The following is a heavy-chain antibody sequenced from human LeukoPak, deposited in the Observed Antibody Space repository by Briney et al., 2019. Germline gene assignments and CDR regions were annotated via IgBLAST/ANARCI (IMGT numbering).Heavy chain of an antibody. CDR1: GFTFSSYA. Sequence: GGALRLSFAVSGFTFSSYAMSWVRQAPGKGLGWVAAISGSGGSTYYADSVNGRFTISRHNSKNPLYLQMNSQRAEDTAVYYCAKDRTLYSSGAFDIWGQGTMVTVSS. CDR2: ISGSGGST. D-gene: IGHD6-25*01. CDR3: AKDRTLYSSGAFDI. J-gene: IGHJ3*02. V-gene: IGHV3-23*01.